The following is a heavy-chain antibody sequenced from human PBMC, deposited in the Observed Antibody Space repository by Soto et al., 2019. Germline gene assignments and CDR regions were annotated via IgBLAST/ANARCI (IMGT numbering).Heavy chain of an antibody. V-gene: IGHV3-23*01. J-gene: IGHJ4*02. CDR3: VRSGYSYGPNKYYFDY. Sequence: VQLLESGGALAQPGGSLRLSCAASGFTFRSYAMSWVRQAPGKGLEWVSGISASGGNAYHAESVKGRFTVSRDNIKNILDLQMNSLRGDDTAVYHCVRSGYSYGPNKYYFDYWGQGTLVSVSS. D-gene: IGHD5-18*01. CDR1: GFTFRSYA. CDR2: ISASGGNA.